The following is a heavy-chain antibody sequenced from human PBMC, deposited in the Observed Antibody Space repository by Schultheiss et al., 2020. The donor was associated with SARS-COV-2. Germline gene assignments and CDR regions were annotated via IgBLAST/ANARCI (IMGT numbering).Heavy chain of an antibody. Sequence: GGSLRLSCAASGFTFSSYGMHWVRQAPGKGLEWVAVISYDGSNKYYADSVKGRFTISRDNAKNTLYLQMNSLRAEDTAVYYCAREEFITIFGVVVHYPFDYWGQGTLVTVSS. D-gene: IGHD3-3*01. CDR1: GFTFSSYG. CDR3: AREEFITIFGVVVHYPFDY. J-gene: IGHJ4*02. CDR2: ISYDGSNK. V-gene: IGHV3-30*03.